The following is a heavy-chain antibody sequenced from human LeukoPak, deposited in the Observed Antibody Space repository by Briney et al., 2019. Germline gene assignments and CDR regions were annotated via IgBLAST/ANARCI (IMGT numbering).Heavy chain of an antibody. CDR1: GFTFSTYG. D-gene: IGHD2-2*02. V-gene: IGHV3-30*02. CDR3: AKDSGPTLLYPAFDY. Sequence: PGGSLRLSCAASGFTFSTYGIHWVRQAPGKGLEWVTFIRYDGSKKYYADSVKGRFTIPRDNSKNTLYLQMNSLKAEDTAVYYYAKDSGPTLLYPAFDYWGQGTLVTVSS. J-gene: IGHJ4*02. CDR2: IRYDGSKK.